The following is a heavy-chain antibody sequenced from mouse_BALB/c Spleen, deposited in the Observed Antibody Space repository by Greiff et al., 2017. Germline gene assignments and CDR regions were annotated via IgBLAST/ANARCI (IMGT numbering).Heavy chain of an antibody. V-gene: IGHV1-18*01. D-gene: IGHD2-5*01. CDR2: INPNNVGT. Sequence: VQLKQSGPELVKPGASVKISCKTSGYTFTEYTMHWVKQSHGKSLEWIGGINPNNVGTSYNQKFKGKATMTVDKSSSTAYMELRSLTSEDSAVYSCASGLAYCSNYLAYWGQGTMVTVSA. J-gene: IGHJ3*01. CDR3: ASGLAYCSNYLAY. CDR1: GYTFTEYT.